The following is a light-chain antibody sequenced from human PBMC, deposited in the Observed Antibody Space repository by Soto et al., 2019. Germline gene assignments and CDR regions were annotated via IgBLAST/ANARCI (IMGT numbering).Light chain of an antibody. Sequence: VVLTQSPAALSLSPGERATLSCRASQSVNTYLVWYQQKPGQAPRLLIYDASNRATGIPARFSGSGSGTDFTLTISSLEPEDFAVYYCQQRSNWPITFGQGTRLEIK. CDR1: QSVNTY. J-gene: IGKJ5*01. CDR2: DAS. V-gene: IGKV3-11*01. CDR3: QQRSNWPIT.